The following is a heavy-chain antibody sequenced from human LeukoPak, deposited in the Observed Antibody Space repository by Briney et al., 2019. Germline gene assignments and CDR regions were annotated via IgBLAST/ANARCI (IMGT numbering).Heavy chain of an antibody. CDR2: IRSDGTNK. D-gene: IGHD4-17*01. V-gene: IGHV3-30*02. CDR1: RFSFSSYD. CDR3: YGEGY. J-gene: IGHJ4*02. Sequence: GGSLRLSCAASRFSFSSYDMHWVRQAPGKGLEWVTFIRSDGTNKYYAGSVKGRFTISRDNSKNTLHLQMNSLRAEDTAVYYCYGEGYWGQGTLVTVSS.